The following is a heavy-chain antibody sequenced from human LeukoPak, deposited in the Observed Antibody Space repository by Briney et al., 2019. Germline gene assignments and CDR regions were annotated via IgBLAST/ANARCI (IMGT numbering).Heavy chain of an antibody. J-gene: IGHJ6*02. V-gene: IGHV1-3*01. CDR3: ARDGKHIAVPGVRYPMDV. Sequence: ASVKVSCKASGYTLTSFAMHWVRQAPGQGLEWMGRLNAANGNSQYSQKFQDRVTITSDSSANTAYMEFSSLRSEDSAVYYCARDGKHIAVPGVRYPMDVWGQGTTVTVS. CDR1: GYTLTSFA. D-gene: IGHD6-19*01. CDR2: LNAANGNS.